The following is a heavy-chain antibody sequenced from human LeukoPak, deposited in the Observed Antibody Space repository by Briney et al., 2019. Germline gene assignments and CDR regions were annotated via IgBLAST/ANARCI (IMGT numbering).Heavy chain of an antibody. Sequence: PSETLSLTCTVSGGSISSYYWSWIRQPTGKGLEWIGRIYTSGSTNYNASLKSRVSMSVDTSKNQFSLKLSSVTAADTAVFYCARENSGSYREFDYWGQGTLVTVSS. V-gene: IGHV4-4*07. CDR1: GGSISSYY. CDR2: IYTSGST. D-gene: IGHD1-26*01. J-gene: IGHJ4*02. CDR3: ARENSGSYREFDY.